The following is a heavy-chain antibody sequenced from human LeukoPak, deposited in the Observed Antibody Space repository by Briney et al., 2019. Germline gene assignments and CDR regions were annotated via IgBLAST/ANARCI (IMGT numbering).Heavy chain of an antibody. Sequence: PGGSLRLSCAASGFTFSSYEMNWVRQAPGKGLVWVSYISSSGSTIYYADSVKGRFTISRDNAKNSLYLQMNSLRAEDTAVYYCASAGRYGDYYYYYMDVWGKGTTVTVSS. J-gene: IGHJ6*03. V-gene: IGHV3-48*03. CDR3: ASAGRYGDYYYYYMDV. CDR1: GFTFSSYE. D-gene: IGHD4-17*01. CDR2: ISSSGSTI.